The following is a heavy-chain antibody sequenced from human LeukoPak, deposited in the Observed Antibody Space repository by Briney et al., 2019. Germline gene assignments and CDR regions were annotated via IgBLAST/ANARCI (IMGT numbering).Heavy chain of an antibody. CDR2: IGSRSTSI. J-gene: IGHJ3*02. Sequence: GGSLRLSCAASGFTFSSYEMNWVRQAPGKGLEWVSSIGSRSTSIYYADSVKGRFTISRDNAKNPLYLQMNSLRAEDTAVYYCARESSESFDIWGQGTMVTVSS. CDR3: ARESSESFDI. CDR1: GFTFSSYE. D-gene: IGHD6-25*01. V-gene: IGHV3-21*01.